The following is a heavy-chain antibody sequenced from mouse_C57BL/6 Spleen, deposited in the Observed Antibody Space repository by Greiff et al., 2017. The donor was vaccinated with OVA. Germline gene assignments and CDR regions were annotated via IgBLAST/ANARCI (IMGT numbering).Heavy chain of an antibody. J-gene: IGHJ4*01. V-gene: IGHV3-6*01. CDR2: ISYDGSN. Sequence: EVKLQESGPGLVKPSQSLSLTCSVTGYSITSGYYWNWIRQFPGNKLEWMGYISYDGSNNYNPSLKNRISITRDTSKNQFFLKLNSVTTEDTATYYCARELGLYYYAMDYWGQGTSVTVSS. CDR1: GYSITSGYY. CDR3: ARELGLYYYAMDY. D-gene: IGHD4-1*01.